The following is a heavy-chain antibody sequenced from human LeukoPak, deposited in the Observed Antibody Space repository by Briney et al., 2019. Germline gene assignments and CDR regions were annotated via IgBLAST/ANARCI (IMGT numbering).Heavy chain of an antibody. Sequence: GGSLRLSCAASGFTFSTYGVHWVRLAPGKGLEWVAFIRYDGSNKYYADSVKGRFTMSRDNSKNTLYLQMNSLRAEDTAVYYCVKGLWEVRGVTSSPFDYWGQGTLVTVSS. D-gene: IGHD3-10*01. J-gene: IGHJ4*02. CDR2: IRYDGSNK. V-gene: IGHV3-30*02. CDR1: GFTFSTYG. CDR3: VKGLWEVRGVTSSPFDY.